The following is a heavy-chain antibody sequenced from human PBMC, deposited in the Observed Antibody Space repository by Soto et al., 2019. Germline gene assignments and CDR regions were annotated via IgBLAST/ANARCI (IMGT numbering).Heavy chain of an antibody. CDR2: ISWNSDAL. D-gene: IGHD5-18*01. J-gene: IGHJ4*02. V-gene: IGHV3-9*01. CDR1: GFKFEDYA. CDR3: AKGAIQLWFTVDY. Sequence: EVQLVESGGGLVQPDRSLRLSCAASGFKFEDYAMHWVRQVPGKGLEYVSGISWNSDALDYVDSVKGRFTISRDNAKKSLYLEMNNLRVEDTALYYCAKGAIQLWFTVDYLGQGTLVTVSS.